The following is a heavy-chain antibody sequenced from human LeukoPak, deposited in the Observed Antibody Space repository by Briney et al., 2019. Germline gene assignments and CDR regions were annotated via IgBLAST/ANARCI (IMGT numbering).Heavy chain of an antibody. D-gene: IGHD3-22*01. CDR3: ARGREGGTTMIVVVYDY. CDR2: MNPNSGNT. J-gene: IGHJ4*02. V-gene: IGHV1-8*02. Sequence: ASVKVSCKASGGTFSSDAINWVRQAPGQGLEWMGWMNPNSGNTGYAQKFQGRVTMTRNTSISTAYMELSSLRSEDTAVYYCARGREGGTTMIVVVYDYWGQGTLVTVSS. CDR1: GGTFSSDA.